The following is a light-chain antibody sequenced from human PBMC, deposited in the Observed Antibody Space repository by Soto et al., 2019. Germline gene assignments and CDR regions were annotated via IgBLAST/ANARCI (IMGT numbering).Light chain of an antibody. V-gene: IGLV3-21*04. Sequence: SYELTQPPSVSVAPRQTARITCGGDNIGSKSVHWHQQKPGQAPVLVIYYDNDRPSGIPERFSGSNSGNTATLTISRVEAGDEADYYCQVWDSSSDHYVFGTGTKLTVL. CDR2: YDN. J-gene: IGLJ1*01. CDR1: NIGSKS. CDR3: QVWDSSSDHYV.